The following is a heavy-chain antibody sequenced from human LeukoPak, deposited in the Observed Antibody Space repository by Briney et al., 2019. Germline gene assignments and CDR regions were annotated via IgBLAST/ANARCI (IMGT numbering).Heavy chain of an antibody. D-gene: IGHD3-22*01. CDR3: ARGWDDSSGYYSNAFDI. V-gene: IGHV4-34*01. Sequence: SETLSLTCAVYGGSFSGYYWSWIRQPPGKGLEWIGEINHSGSTNYNPSLKSRVTISVDTSKNQFSLKLSSVTAADTAVYYCARGWDDSSGYYSNAFDIWGQGTMVTVSS. J-gene: IGHJ3*02. CDR1: GGSFSGYY. CDR2: INHSGST.